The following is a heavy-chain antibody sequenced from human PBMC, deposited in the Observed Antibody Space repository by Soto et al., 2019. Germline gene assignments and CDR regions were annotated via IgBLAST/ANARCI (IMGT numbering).Heavy chain of an antibody. D-gene: IGHD3-3*01. CDR2: IKQDGSEK. CDR1: GFTFSSYW. CDR3: ARETPPYDFWSGYSYYYYYYKDV. Sequence: GGSLRLSCAASGFTFSSYWMSWVRQAPGKGLEWVANIKQDGSEKYYVDSVKGRFTISRDNAKNSLYLQMNSLRAEDTAVYYCARETPPYDFWSGYSYYYYYYKDVWGKGTTVTVSS. V-gene: IGHV3-7*01. J-gene: IGHJ6*03.